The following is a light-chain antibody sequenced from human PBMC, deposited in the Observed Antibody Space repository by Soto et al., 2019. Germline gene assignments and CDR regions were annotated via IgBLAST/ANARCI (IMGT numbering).Light chain of an antibody. V-gene: IGLV2-14*01. J-gene: IGLJ1*01. CDR3: SSYTSSSTYV. Sequence: QSVLTQPASVSGSLGQSITISCTGTSSDVGGFNYVSWYQQHPGKAPKLMIYEVSNRPSGVSNRFSGSKSGNTASLTISGLQAEDEADSYCSSYTSSSTYVFGSGTKLTVL. CDR1: SSDVGGFNY. CDR2: EVS.